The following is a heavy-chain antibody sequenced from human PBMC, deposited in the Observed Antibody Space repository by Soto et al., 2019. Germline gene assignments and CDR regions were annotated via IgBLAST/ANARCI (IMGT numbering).Heavy chain of an antibody. CDR1: GFAFANYE. D-gene: IGHD3-3*01. V-gene: IGHV3-48*03. CDR3: ARLSGDGFWKSYSPYNLFES. J-gene: IGHJ5*01. Sequence: GVLRLSCAASGFAFANYEMHWVHQAPGKGLDWVAYINGGGDVKYYADSVEGRFTISRDNAKNALFLQMDNLRAEDTAIYYCARLSGDGFWKSYSPYNLFESWGQGALVTVSS. CDR2: INGGGDVK.